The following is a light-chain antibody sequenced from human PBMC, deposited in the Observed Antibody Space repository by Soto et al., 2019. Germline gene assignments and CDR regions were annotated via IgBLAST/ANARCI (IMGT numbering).Light chain of an antibody. Sequence: QSVLTQTPSASGTPGQRVTISCSGGTFNIGINDVYWYQQLPGTAPKLLIYRNSRRPSGVPDRFSGSRSGTSGSLAISGLRSQDEGDYYCATWDDRLGAVIFGGGTKLTVL. J-gene: IGLJ2*01. CDR3: ATWDDRLGAVI. CDR1: TFNIGIND. CDR2: RNS. V-gene: IGLV1-47*01.